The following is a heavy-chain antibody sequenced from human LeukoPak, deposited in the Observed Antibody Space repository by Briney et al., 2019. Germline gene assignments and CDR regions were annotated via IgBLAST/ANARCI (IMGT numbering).Heavy chain of an antibody. CDR2: INHRRST. CDR3: AGERGEEYSSGWYKTNYFYN. J-gene: IGHJ4*02. V-gene: IGHV4-34*01. Sequence: SETLSLTCAVYGGSFSGYYWSWIRQPPGKGLEWIGEINHRRSTNYNPSLKSRVTMSVDTSKNQFSLNLSSVTGADTAVYYCAGERGEEYSSGWYKTNYFYNWGQGIRVTVSS. D-gene: IGHD6-19*01. CDR1: GGSFSGYY.